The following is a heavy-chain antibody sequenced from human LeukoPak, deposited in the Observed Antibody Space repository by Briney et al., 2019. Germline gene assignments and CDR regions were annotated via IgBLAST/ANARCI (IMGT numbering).Heavy chain of an antibody. Sequence: KPSETLSLTCAVYGGSFSGYYWSWIRQPPGKGLEWIGEINHSGSTNYNPSLKSRVTISVDTSKNQFSLKLSSVTAADTAVYYCARAFPPMVRGVTPFDYWGQGTLVTVSS. V-gene: IGHV4-34*01. D-gene: IGHD3-10*01. CDR1: GGSFSGYY. CDR3: ARAFPPMVRGVTPFDY. CDR2: INHSGST. J-gene: IGHJ4*02.